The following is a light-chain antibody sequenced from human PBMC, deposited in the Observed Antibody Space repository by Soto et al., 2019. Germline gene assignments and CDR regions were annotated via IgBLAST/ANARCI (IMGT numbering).Light chain of an antibody. CDR3: QQYNTYSSLT. V-gene: IGKV1-5*01. J-gene: IGKJ4*01. CDR2: DAS. Sequence: DIQMTQYPSTLSASVGDRVTITCRARQSISSWLAWYQQKLGRAPRLLIYDASSLESGVPSRFSGSVYGTEFTLTISSLQPDDFATYYCQQYNTYSSLTFGGGTKVDIK. CDR1: QSISSW.